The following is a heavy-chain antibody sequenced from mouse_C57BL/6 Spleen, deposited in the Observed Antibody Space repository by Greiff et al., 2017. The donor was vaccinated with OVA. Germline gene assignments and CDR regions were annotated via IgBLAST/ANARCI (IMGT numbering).Heavy chain of an antibody. D-gene: IGHD4-1*02. CDR2: IHPNSGST. Sequence: QVQLQQPGAELVKPGASVKLSCQASGYTFTSYWLHWVKQRPGQGLEWIGMIHPNSGSTNYNEKFKSKATLTVDKSASTAYMQLSSLTSEDSAVYYCARWATGRFDYWGQGTTLTVSS. J-gene: IGHJ2*01. CDR3: ARWATGRFDY. V-gene: IGHV1-64*01. CDR1: GYTFTSYW.